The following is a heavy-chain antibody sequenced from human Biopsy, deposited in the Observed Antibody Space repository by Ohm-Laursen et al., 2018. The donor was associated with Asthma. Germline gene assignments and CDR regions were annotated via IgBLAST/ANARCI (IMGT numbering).Heavy chain of an antibody. CDR2: IYYIGST. Sequence: SQTLSLTCSVSGGSISSGASHWSWVRQPPGKGLEWIGYIYYIGSTYYNPSLKSRVAISLDTSKNQFSLKLSSVTAADTAVYFCARRGGVRRYFDYWGQGTLVTVSS. J-gene: IGHJ4*02. V-gene: IGHV4-30-4*01. CDR3: ARRGGVRRYFDY. CDR1: GGSISSGASH. D-gene: IGHD3-16*01.